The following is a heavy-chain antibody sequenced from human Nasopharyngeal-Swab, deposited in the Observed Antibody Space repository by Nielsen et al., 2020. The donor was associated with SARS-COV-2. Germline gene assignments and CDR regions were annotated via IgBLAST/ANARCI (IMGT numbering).Heavy chain of an antibody. V-gene: IGHV3-21*01. CDR2: ISSSSSYI. Sequence: VGQAPGKGLEWVSSISSSSSYIYYADSVKGRFTISRDNAKNSLYLQMNSLRAEDTAVYYCAKGYYDFWSGHYWGQGTLVTVSS. J-gene: IGHJ4*02. CDR3: AKGYYDFWSGHY. D-gene: IGHD3-3*01.